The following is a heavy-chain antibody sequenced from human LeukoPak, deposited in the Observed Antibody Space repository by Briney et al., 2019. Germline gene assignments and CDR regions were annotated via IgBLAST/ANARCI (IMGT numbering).Heavy chain of an antibody. D-gene: IGHD6-13*01. CDR2: ISAYNGNT. V-gene: IGHV1-18*01. J-gene: IGHJ6*02. CDR3: ARDVIGSSWFYYYYGMDV. Sequence: ASVKVSCKASGYIFTSYGISWVRQAPGQGLEWMGGISAYNGNTNYAQKLQGRVTMTTDTSTSTAYMELRSLRSDDTAVYYCARDVIGSSWFYYYYGMDVWGQGTTVTVSS. CDR1: GYIFTSYG.